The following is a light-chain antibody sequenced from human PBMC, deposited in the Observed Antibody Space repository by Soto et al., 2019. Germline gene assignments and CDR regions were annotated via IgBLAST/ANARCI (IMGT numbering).Light chain of an antibody. CDR1: SSDVGGYKY. V-gene: IGLV2-14*01. CDR3: NSYTRNNTLV. J-gene: IGLJ2*01. CDR2: EVS. Sequence: QSALTQPASVSGSPGQSITISCTGTSSDVGGYKYVSWYQQHPGKAPKIMIYEVSNRPSGVSNRFSGSKSGNTASLTISGLQAEDEADYYCNSYTRNNTLVFGGGTKLTVL.